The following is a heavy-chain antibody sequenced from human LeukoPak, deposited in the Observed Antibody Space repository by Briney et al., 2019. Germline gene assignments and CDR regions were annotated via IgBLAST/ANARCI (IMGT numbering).Heavy chain of an antibody. CDR2: VYYSGTT. J-gene: IGHJ6*03. Sequence: SETLFLTCTVSGGSISSYYWSWIRQPPGKGLEWIGYVYYSGTTNYNPSLKSRVTISVDTSKNQFSLKLSSVTAADTAVYYCARGSKHYYYYYMDVWGKGTTVTVSS. V-gene: IGHV4-59*01. CDR1: GGSISSYY. D-gene: IGHD1-26*01. CDR3: ARGSKHYYYYYMDV.